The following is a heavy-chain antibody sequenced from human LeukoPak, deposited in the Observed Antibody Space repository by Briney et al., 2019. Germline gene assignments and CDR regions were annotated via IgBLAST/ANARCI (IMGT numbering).Heavy chain of an antibody. CDR3: AKVDIVATIDAGRLVDY. CDR2: ISNDGSNK. CDR1: GFTFSSYG. D-gene: IGHD5-12*01. Sequence: GRSLRLSCAASGFTFSSYGMQGFRQAPDKGLEWVAAISNDGSNKYYADSVKGRFTMSRDNSENTLYLQMNSLRAEDTAVYYCAKVDIVATIDAGRLVDYWGQGTLVTVSS. J-gene: IGHJ4*02. V-gene: IGHV3-30*18.